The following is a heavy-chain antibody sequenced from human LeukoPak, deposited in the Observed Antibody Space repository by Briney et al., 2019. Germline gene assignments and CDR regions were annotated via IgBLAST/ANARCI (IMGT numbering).Heavy chain of an antibody. CDR2: IWYDGSNK. CDR1: GYTFSSYG. Sequence: GGSLRLSCAASGYTFSSYGMHRVRQAPGKGLEWVAVIWYDGSNKYYADSVKGRFTISRDNSKNTLYLQVNSLRAEDTAVYYCARDLITMVRGVIKKNYFDYWGQGTLVTVSS. V-gene: IGHV3-33*01. J-gene: IGHJ4*02. CDR3: ARDLITMVRGVIKKNYFDY. D-gene: IGHD3-10*01.